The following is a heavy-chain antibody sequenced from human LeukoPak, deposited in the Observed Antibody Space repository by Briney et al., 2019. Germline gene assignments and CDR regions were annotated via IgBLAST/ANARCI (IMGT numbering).Heavy chain of an antibody. J-gene: IGHJ4*02. V-gene: IGHV3-23*01. Sequence: GGSLRLSCAASGFTFSTYAKSWVRQAPGKGLEWVSAISGSGSTTYYADSVKGRFTISRDNSKNTLYLQMNSLRVEDTAVYYCTKASRSDAVVTATADYWGQGTRVTVSS. CDR1: GFTFSTYA. D-gene: IGHD2-21*02. CDR3: TKASRSDAVVTATADY. CDR2: ISGSGSTT.